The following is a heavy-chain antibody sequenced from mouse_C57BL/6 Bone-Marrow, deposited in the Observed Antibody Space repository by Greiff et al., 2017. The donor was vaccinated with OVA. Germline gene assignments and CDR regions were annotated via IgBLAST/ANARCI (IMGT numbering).Heavy chain of an antibody. J-gene: IGHJ2*01. Sequence: EVQLQQSGPELVKPGASVKISCKASGYTFTDYYMNWVKQSHGKSLEWIGDINPNNGGTSYNQKFKGKATLTVDKSSSTAYMELRSLTSEDSAVYYCARGLRRGLDYWGQGTTLTVSS. CDR3: ARGLRRGLDY. CDR2: INPNNGGT. V-gene: IGHV1-26*01. CDR1: GYTFTDYY. D-gene: IGHD2-2*01.